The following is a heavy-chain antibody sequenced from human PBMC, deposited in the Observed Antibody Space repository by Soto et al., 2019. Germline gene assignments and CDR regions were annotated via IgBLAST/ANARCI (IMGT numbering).Heavy chain of an antibody. J-gene: IGHJ4*02. CDR1: GFTFSSYA. CDR3: ARDRYCSGGSCFSDC. CDR2: IGGSGGNI. V-gene: IGHV3-23*01. D-gene: IGHD2-15*01. Sequence: EVQLLESGGGLVQPGGSLRLSCAASGFTFSSYAMSWVRLAPGKGLEWVSIIGGSGGNIYYAASVKGRFTISRDNSKNTLYRQMNSLRAEDTALYYCARDRYCSGGSCFSDCWGQGTLVTVSS.